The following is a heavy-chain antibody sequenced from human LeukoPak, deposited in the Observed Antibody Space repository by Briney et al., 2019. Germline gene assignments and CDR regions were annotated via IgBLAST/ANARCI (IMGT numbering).Heavy chain of an antibody. CDR2: IYYSGST. J-gene: IGHJ6*03. Sequence: SETLSLTCTVSGGSISGYYWSWIRQPPGKGLEWIGYIYYSGSTNYNPSLKSRITISLDTSKNQFSLKLSSVTAADTAVYYCARSRLTYSGSYYYFYTDVWGKGTTVTVSS. CDR3: ARSRLTYSGSYYYFYTDV. D-gene: IGHD3-10*01. CDR1: GGSISGYY. V-gene: IGHV4-59*01.